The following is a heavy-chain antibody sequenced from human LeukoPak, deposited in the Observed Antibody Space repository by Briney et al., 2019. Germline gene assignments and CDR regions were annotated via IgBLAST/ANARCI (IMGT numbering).Heavy chain of an antibody. V-gene: IGHV3-33*01. CDR2: IWYDGSNK. CDR1: GFTFSSYG. CDR3: ARDRDTAMVRCMDV. D-gene: IGHD5-18*01. Sequence: PGRSLRLSCAASGFTFSSYGMHWVRQAPGKGLEWVAVIWYDGSNKYYADSVKGRFTISRDNSKNTLYLQMNSLRAEDTAVYYCARDRDTAMVRCMDVWGKGTTVTVSS. J-gene: IGHJ6*03.